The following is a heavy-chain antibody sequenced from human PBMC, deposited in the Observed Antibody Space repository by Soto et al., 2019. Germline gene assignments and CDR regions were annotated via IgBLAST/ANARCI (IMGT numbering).Heavy chain of an antibody. CDR1: GGSISSYY. Sequence: PSETLSLTCTVSGGSISSYYWSWIRQPPGKGLEWIGYIYYSGSTNYNPSLKSRVTISVDTSKNQFSLKLSSVTAADTAVYYCARVAPEYYYDSSGYSNWFDPWGQGTLVTVSS. CDR3: ARVAPEYYYDSSGYSNWFDP. V-gene: IGHV4-59*08. D-gene: IGHD3-22*01. CDR2: IYYSGST. J-gene: IGHJ5*02.